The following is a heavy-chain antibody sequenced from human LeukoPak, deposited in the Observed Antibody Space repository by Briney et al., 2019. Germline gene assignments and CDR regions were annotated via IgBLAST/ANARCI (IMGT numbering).Heavy chain of an antibody. J-gene: IGHJ4*02. D-gene: IGHD1-7*01. CDR1: GFTFSSYS. CDR3: AKTSSPGTNFDY. CDR2: ISGSGGST. V-gene: IGHV3-23*01. Sequence: PGGSLRLSCAASGFTFSSYSMNWVRQAPGKGLEWVSAISGSGGSTYYADSVKGRFTISRDNSKNTLYLQMNSLRAEDTAVYYCAKTSSPGTNFDYWGQGTLVTVSS.